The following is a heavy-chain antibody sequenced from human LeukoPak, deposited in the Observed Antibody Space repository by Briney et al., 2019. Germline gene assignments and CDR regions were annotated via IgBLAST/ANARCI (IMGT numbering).Heavy chain of an antibody. V-gene: IGHV3-7*01. CDR1: GFTFSIYW. D-gene: IGHD2-2*01. CDR3: ARDDCSSISCYHNWFDP. J-gene: IGHJ5*02. CDR2: IKKEGSEK. Sequence: PGGSLRLSCAASGFTFSIYWMSWVRQAPGKGLEWVANIKKEGSEKYYVDTVKGRFTISRDNAKNSLYLKMNSLRAEDTAVYYCARDDCSSISCYHNWFDPWGQGTLVTVSS.